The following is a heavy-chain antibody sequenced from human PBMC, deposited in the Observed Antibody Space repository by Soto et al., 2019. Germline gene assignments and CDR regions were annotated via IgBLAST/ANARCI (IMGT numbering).Heavy chain of an antibody. V-gene: IGHV4-59*12. Sequence: ASETLSLTCTVSGGSISSYYWSWIRQPPGKGLEWIGYIYYSGSTNYNPSLKSRVTISVDTSKNQFSLKLSSVTAADTAVYYCARARAYYYDSSGYHKYYYGMDVWGQGTTVTVSS. J-gene: IGHJ6*02. D-gene: IGHD3-22*01. CDR3: ARARAYYYDSSGYHKYYYGMDV. CDR1: GGSISSYY. CDR2: IYYSGST.